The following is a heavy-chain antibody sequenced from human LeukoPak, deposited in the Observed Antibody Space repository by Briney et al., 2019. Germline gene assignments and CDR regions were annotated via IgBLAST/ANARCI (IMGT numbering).Heavy chain of an antibody. CDR2: ISAYDGYT. V-gene: IGHV1-18*01. CDR1: GYIFTKYG. J-gene: IGHJ5*01. CDR3: ARVSGSIVARLAWFDS. D-gene: IGHD6-6*01. Sequence: AASVKVSYKASGYIFTKYGFTWVRQAPGQGLEWMGWISAYDGYTNHAQKFQGRVTKTTDSSTTTAYMELRSLRSDDTAVYYCARVSGSIVARLAWFDSWGQGTLVTVSS.